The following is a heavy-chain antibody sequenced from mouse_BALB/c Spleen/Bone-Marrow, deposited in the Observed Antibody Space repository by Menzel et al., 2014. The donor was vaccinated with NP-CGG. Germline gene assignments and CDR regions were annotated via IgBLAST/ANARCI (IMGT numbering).Heavy chain of an antibody. V-gene: IGHV1-82*01. Sequence: VQLQQSGPELVKPGASVKISCKASGYAFSSSWMNWVKQRPGQGLEWIGRIYPGDGDTNYNGKFKGKATLTADKSSSTAYMQFSRLTSVDSAVYFCARDYYGSSFDYWGQGTTLTVSS. J-gene: IGHJ2*01. D-gene: IGHD1-1*01. CDR1: GYAFSSSW. CDR2: IYPGDGDT. CDR3: ARDYYGSSFDY.